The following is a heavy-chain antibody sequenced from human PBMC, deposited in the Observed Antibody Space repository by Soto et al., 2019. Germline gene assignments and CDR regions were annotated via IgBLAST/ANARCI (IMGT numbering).Heavy chain of an antibody. V-gene: IGHV3-48*01. D-gene: IGHD2-2*01. Sequence: GGSLRLSCAAAGFTFSTYSMVWVRRAPGRGLEWVSYISRSFSPTHYADSVKGRFTISRDNAKNSLYLQMNSLRGEDTAVYFCVGEVGFQLIYWGQGTLVTVSS. CDR3: VGEVGFQLIY. J-gene: IGHJ4*02. CDR2: ISRSFSPT. CDR1: GFTFSTYS.